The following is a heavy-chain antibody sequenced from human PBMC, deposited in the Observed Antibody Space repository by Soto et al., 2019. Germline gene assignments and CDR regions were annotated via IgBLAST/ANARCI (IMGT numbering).Heavy chain of an antibody. CDR2: IIPIFGTA. CDR3: ARHYCSRPITY. Sequence: ASVKVSCKASGGTFSSYAISWVRQAPGQGLEWMGGIIPIFGTANYAQKFQGRVTITADKSTSTAYMELSSLRSEDTAVYYCARHYCSRPITYWGQGTLGAVAS. D-gene: IGHD6-13*01. CDR1: GGTFSSYA. J-gene: IGHJ4*02. V-gene: IGHV1-69*06.